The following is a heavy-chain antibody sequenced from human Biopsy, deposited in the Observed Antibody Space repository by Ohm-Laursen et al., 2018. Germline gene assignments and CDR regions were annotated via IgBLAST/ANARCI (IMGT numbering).Heavy chain of an antibody. CDR2: LSGSGGIT. D-gene: IGHD2-15*01. V-gene: IGHV3-23*01. CDR3: AKTFHGSSFLYDY. J-gene: IGHJ4*02. CDR1: GFTFSSYG. Sequence: SLRLSCAAPGFTFSSYGMSWVRQAPGKGLEWVSVLSGSGGITYYADSVKGRFTISRDNSKNTLYLQMNSLTAEDTAVYYCAKTFHGSSFLYDYWGQGTLVTVSS.